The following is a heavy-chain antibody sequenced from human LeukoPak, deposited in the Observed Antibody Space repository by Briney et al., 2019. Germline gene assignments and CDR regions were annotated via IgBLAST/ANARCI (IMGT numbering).Heavy chain of an antibody. CDR2: IYYSGST. CDR1: GGSISNSSYY. CDR3: ARGSYDYVWGSYRNAYFDY. Sequence: SETLSLTCTVSGGSISNSSYYWGWIRQPPGKGLEWIGYIYYSGSTNYNPSLKSRVTISVDTSKNQFSLKLSSVTAADTAVYYCARGSYDYVWGSYRNAYFDYWGQGTLVTVSS. J-gene: IGHJ4*02. V-gene: IGHV4-61*05. D-gene: IGHD3-16*02.